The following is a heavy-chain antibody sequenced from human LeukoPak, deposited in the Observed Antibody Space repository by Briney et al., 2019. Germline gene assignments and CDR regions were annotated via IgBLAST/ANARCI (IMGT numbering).Heavy chain of an antibody. CDR2: IYYTGGT. CDR3: ARRGYTPTTFDY. D-gene: IGHD5-12*01. Sequence: SETLSLTCTVSGGSISSSYYYWGWIRQPPGKGLEWVGNIYYTGGTYYNPSLKSRVTISLDTSKNQFSLKLSSVTAADTAVYYCARRGYTPTTFDYRGQGTLVAVSS. CDR1: GGSISSSYYY. V-gene: IGHV4-39*01. J-gene: IGHJ4*02.